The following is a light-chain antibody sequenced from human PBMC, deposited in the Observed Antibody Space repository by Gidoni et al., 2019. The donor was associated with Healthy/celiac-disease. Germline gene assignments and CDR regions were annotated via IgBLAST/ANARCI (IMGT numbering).Light chain of an antibody. J-gene: IGKJ2*01. CDR2: DAS. CDR1: QDISNY. V-gene: IGKV1-33*01. CDR3: QQYDNLSMYT. Sequence: DIQMTQSPSSLSASVGDRVTITCQAIQDISNYLNWYQQKPGKAPKLLIYDASNLETGLASRFSGSGSGTDFTFTISSLQPEDIATYYCQQYDNLSMYTFGQGTKLEIK.